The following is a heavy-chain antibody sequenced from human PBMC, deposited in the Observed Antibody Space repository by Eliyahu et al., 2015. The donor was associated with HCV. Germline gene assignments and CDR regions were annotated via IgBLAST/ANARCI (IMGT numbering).Heavy chain of an antibody. Sequence: QVQMVESGGGVVQPGRSLRLSCAVSGFTFSSYAMHWVRQAPGKGLEWGAVISHDGNKNHYTDSVKGRFTISRDNSKNTVYLQMNTLRLDDTGVYYCARGNYRVVGTTNAFWGQGTLVIVSS. CDR2: ISHDGNKN. CDR1: GFTFSSYA. J-gene: IGHJ4*02. CDR3: ARGNYRVVGTTNAF. V-gene: IGHV3-30-3*01. D-gene: IGHD1-26*01.